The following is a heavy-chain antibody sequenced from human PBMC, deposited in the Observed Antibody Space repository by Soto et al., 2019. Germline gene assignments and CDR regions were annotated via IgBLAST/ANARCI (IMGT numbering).Heavy chain of an antibody. CDR3: AKDRATMAVYYFYGMDV. CDR1: GFTFSHYA. D-gene: IGHD2-8*01. V-gene: IGHV3-30*18. Sequence: GGSLRLSCAATGFTFSHYAMHWVRQSPGKGLEWVAVISYDGNNEYSADSVKGRFTISRDNSKNTLYLQMVSLRPEDTAVYYCAKDRATMAVYYFYGMDVWGQGTTVTVS. CDR2: ISYDGNNE. J-gene: IGHJ6*02.